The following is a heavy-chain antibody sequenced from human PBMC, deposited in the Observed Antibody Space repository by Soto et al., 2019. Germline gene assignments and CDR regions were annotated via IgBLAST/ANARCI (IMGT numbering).Heavy chain of an antibody. Sequence: DVQLVETGGGLIQPGGYLRLSCAASGFIVSSSYMSWVRQAPGKGLEWVSVIYSDGRTYYADSVKGRFTISRDNSKNTLYLQMNSLSAEYTAVYYCARCSGWYGQCYFDCWGQGTLVTVSS. D-gene: IGHD6-13*01. CDR2: IYSDGRT. J-gene: IGHJ4*02. CDR3: ARCSGWYGQCYFDC. CDR1: GFIVSSSY. V-gene: IGHV3-53*02.